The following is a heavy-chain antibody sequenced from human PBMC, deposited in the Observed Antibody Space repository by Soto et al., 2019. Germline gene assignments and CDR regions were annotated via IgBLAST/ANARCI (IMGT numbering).Heavy chain of an antibody. CDR1: GGSISSSSYY. Sequence: QLQLQESGPGLVKPSETLSLTCTVSGGSISSSSYYWGWIRQPPGKGLEWIGSIYYSGSTYYNPSLSRRGPISVDTSKHQFSLKLSAVTAADTAVYYCARRVRGDYSGKYNSFDPWGQGTLVTVSS. J-gene: IGHJ5*02. CDR3: ARRVRGDYSGKYNSFDP. D-gene: IGHD4-17*01. V-gene: IGHV4-39*01. CDR2: IYYSGST.